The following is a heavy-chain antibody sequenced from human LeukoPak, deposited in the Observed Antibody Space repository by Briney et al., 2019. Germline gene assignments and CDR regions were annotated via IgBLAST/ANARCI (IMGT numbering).Heavy chain of an antibody. D-gene: IGHD5-12*01. CDR1: GFTFSSHW. J-gene: IGHJ4*02. CDR2: IKEDATEK. CDR3: VRDTSGPDY. V-gene: IGHV3-7*01. Sequence: GGSLRLSCAASGFTFSSHWMSRVRQAPGKGLEWVSNIKEDATEKYYLDSVKGRFTISRDNAKNSLHLQMNSLRVEDTAVYYCVRDTSGPDYWGQGTLVTVSS.